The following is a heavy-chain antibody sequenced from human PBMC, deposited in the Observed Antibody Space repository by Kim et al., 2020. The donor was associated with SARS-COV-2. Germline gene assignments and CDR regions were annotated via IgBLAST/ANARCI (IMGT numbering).Heavy chain of an antibody. Sequence: PKSRSTISVDTSKNQFSLKLSSVTAADTAVYYCARHLYYYGSGSYGYFDYWGQGTLVTVSS. CDR3: ARHLYYYGSGSYGYFDY. J-gene: IGHJ4*02. V-gene: IGHV4-59*08. D-gene: IGHD3-10*01.